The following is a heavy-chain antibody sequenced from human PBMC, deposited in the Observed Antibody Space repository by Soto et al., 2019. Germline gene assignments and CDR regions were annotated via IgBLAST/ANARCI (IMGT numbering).Heavy chain of an antibody. J-gene: IGHJ5*02. Sequence: PSETLSLTCAVYGGSFSDNYWSWIRQPPGKGLEWLGEINHSGSTNHNPSLKSRVTILADTSKKQFSLKLSSVTAADTAVYYCARGRGEIQGPWGQGTPVTVYS. D-gene: IGHD3-16*01. CDR2: INHSGST. CDR1: GGSFSDNY. CDR3: ARGRGEIQGP. V-gene: IGHV4-34*01.